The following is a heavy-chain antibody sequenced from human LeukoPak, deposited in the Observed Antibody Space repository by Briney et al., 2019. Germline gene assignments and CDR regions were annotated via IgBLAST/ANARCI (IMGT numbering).Heavy chain of an antibody. CDR3: ARDKSLEDYTDYYYGMDV. D-gene: IGHD4-11*01. CDR2: IWYDGNDK. CDR1: GFTFSSYG. V-gene: IGHV3-33*01. Sequence: GGSLRLSCAASGFTFSSYGMHWVRQAPGKGLEWVAVIWYDGNDKYYADSVKGRFTISRDNAKNSLYLQMNSLRAEDTAVYYCARDKSLEDYTDYYYGMDVWGQGTTVTVSS. J-gene: IGHJ6*02.